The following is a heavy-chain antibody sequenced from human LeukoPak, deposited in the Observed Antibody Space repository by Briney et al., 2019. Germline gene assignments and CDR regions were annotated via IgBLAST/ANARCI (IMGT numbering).Heavy chain of an antibody. J-gene: IGHJ2*01. CDR1: GGSISSGDYY. Sequence: PSQTLSLTCTVSGGSISSGDYYWSWIRQPPGKGLEWIGYIYYSGSTNYNPSLKSRVTISVDTSKNQFSLKLSSVTAADTAVYYCARHTVDATMVRGTVAYFDLWGRGTLVTVSS. CDR2: IYYSGST. CDR3: ARHTVDATMVRGTVAYFDL. V-gene: IGHV4-30-4*01. D-gene: IGHD3-10*01.